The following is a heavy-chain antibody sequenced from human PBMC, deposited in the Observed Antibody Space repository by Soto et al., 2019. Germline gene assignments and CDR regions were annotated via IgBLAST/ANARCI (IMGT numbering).Heavy chain of an antibody. J-gene: IGHJ4*02. CDR3: ARGRWLQLRYFDY. Sequence: PVKASCKAAAGTFRSYAISWVRQAPGQGLEWMGGIIPIFGTANYAQKFQGRVTITADKSTSTAYMELSSLRSEDTAVYYCARGRWLQLRYFDYWGQGTLVTVSS. CDR2: IIPIFGTA. D-gene: IGHD5-12*01. V-gene: IGHV1-69*06. CDR1: AGTFRSYA.